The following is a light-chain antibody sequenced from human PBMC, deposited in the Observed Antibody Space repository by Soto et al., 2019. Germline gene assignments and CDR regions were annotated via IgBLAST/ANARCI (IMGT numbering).Light chain of an antibody. Sequence: QSALTQPGSVSGSPGQAITLSSTGTSRDIGAYNYVSWFQQYPGKAPKCMIYDVNNRPSGVSNRFSGSKSGNTASLTISGLQAEDEAVYYCTSYTTSNTLTLGGGTKVTVL. J-gene: IGLJ2*01. V-gene: IGLV2-14*03. CDR2: DVN. CDR3: TSYTTSNTLT. CDR1: SRDIGAYNY.